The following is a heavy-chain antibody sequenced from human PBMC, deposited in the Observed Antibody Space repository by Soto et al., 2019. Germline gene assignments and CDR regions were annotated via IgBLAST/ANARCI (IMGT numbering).Heavy chain of an antibody. CDR2: IKSETDGGTT. CDR3: TPIAVAGYYYFDY. Sequence: GGSLRLSCAGSGFSFSTAWMSWVRQAPGKGLEWVGRIKSETDGGTTDYAAPVKGRFTISRDDSKNTLYLQMNSLKTEDTAVYYCTPIAVAGYYYFDYWGQGTLVTVSS. D-gene: IGHD6-19*01. CDR1: GFSFSTAW. J-gene: IGHJ4*02. V-gene: IGHV3-15*07.